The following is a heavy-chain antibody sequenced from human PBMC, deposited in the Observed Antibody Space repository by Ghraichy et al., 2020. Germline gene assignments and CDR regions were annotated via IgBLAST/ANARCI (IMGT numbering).Heavy chain of an antibody. Sequence: ASVKVSCKASGYTFTSYYIHWVRQAPGQVLEWMGIINPSAGSTRYAQKFQGRVTMTRDTSTSTVYMELSSLRSEDTAVYYCARGKAVAGPPPPWFDPWGQGTLVTVSS. CDR2: INPSAGST. CDR3: ARGKAVAGPPPPWFDP. V-gene: IGHV1-46*01. CDR1: GYTFTSYY. J-gene: IGHJ5*02. D-gene: IGHD6-19*01.